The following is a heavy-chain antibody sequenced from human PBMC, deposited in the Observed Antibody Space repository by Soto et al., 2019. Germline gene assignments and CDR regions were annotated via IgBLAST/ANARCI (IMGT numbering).Heavy chain of an antibody. Sequence: GGSLRLSCAASGFTFSSYSMNWVRQAPGKGLEWVSSISSSSSYIYYADSVKGRFTISRDNAKNSLYLQMNSLRAEDTAVYYCARDLRYWYDSSGYLDYWGQGTLVTVSS. V-gene: IGHV3-21*01. J-gene: IGHJ4*02. CDR3: ARDLRYWYDSSGYLDY. CDR1: GFTFSSYS. CDR2: ISSSSSYI. D-gene: IGHD3-22*01.